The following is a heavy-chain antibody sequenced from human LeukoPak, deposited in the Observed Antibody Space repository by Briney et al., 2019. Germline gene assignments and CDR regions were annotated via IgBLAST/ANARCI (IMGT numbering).Heavy chain of an antibody. Sequence: PGGSLRLSCAASGFTFSSYGMHWVRQAPGKGLEWVAVISYDGSNKYYADSVKGRFTISRDNAKNSLYLQMNSLRAEDTAVYYCARDPRRYYDTAYYWGQGTLVTVSS. V-gene: IGHV3-30*03. CDR1: GFTFSSYG. CDR2: ISYDGSNK. D-gene: IGHD3-22*01. CDR3: ARDPRRYYDTAYY. J-gene: IGHJ4*02.